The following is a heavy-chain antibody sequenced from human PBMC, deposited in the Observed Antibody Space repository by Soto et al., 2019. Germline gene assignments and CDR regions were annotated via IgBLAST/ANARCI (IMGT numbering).Heavy chain of an antibody. Sequence: GGSLRLSCAASGFTFSSYGMHWVRQAPGEGLEWVAVIWYDGSNKYYADSVKGRFTISRDNSKNTLYLQMNSLRAEDTAVYYCARDRRSVVTAMRPKSGVAFDIWGQGTMVTVSS. CDR3: ARDRRSVVTAMRPKSGVAFDI. CDR1: GFTFSSYG. CDR2: IWYDGSNK. V-gene: IGHV3-33*01. J-gene: IGHJ3*02. D-gene: IGHD2-21*02.